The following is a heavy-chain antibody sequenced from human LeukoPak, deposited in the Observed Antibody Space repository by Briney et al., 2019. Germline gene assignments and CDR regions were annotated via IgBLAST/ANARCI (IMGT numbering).Heavy chain of an antibody. CDR3: ARDSRGGYSYGWENDY. CDR1: GGTFSSYA. Sequence: SVKVSCKASGGTFSSYAISWVRQPPRQGLECMGRIIPILGIANYAQKFQGRVTITADKSTSTAYMELGSLRSEDTAVYYCARDSRGGYSYGWENDYWGQGTLVTVSS. J-gene: IGHJ4*02. V-gene: IGHV1-69*04. CDR2: IIPILGIA. D-gene: IGHD5-18*01.